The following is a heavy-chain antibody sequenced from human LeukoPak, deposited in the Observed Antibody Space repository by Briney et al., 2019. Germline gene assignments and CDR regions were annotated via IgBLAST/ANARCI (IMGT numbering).Heavy chain of an antibody. CDR2: IFHSGTT. CDR1: GGSISTYY. J-gene: IGHJ4*02. D-gene: IGHD4-17*01. Sequence: SETLSLTCTVSGGSISTYYWGWIRQPPGKGLEWIGYIFHSGTTNYNPSLKSRVTISVDTSKNQFSLKLSSVTAADTAVYYCARRRSTVTPLDYWGQGTLVTVSS. V-gene: IGHV4-59*01. CDR3: ARRRSTVTPLDY.